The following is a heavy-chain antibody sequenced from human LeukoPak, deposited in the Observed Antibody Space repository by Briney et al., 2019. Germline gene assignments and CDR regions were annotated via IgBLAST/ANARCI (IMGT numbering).Heavy chain of an antibody. CDR3: AREMGWYYDSSGCFDY. D-gene: IGHD3-22*01. Sequence: ASVKVSCKGSGYTFTSYAMHWVRQAPGQRLEWMGWINAGNGNTKYSQKFQGRVTITRDTSASTAYMELSSLRSEDTAVYYCAREMGWYYDSSGCFDYWGQGTLVTVSS. CDR2: INAGNGNT. J-gene: IGHJ4*02. V-gene: IGHV1-3*01. CDR1: GYTFTSYA.